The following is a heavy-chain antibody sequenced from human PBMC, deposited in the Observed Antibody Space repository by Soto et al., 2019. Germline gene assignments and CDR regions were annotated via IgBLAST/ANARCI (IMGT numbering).Heavy chain of an antibody. CDR2: ISGSGGST. V-gene: IGHV3-23*01. Sequence: EVQLLESGGGLVQPGGSLRLSCAASGFTFSSYAMSWVRQAPGKGLEWVSAISGSGGSTYYADSVKGRFTISRDNSKNXLXLXXNSLRAEDTAVYYCARENVDTAMVTGRPGTLAFDYWGQGTLVTVSS. CDR1: GFTFSSYA. CDR3: ARENVDTAMVTGRPGTLAFDY. D-gene: IGHD5-18*01. J-gene: IGHJ4*02.